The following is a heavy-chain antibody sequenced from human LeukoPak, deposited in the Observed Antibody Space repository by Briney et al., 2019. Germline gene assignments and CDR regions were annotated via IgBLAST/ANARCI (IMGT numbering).Heavy chain of an antibody. D-gene: IGHD3-3*02. CDR1: GDSISSYY. V-gene: IGHV4-59*12. Sequence: SSETLSLTCTVSGDSISSYYWSWIRQPPGKGLEWIGYIFYAGSTYYNPSLKSRVTMSVDTSKNQFSLRLSSVTAVDTAVYYCARIGPILGAAWVDYWGQGTLVSVSS. CDR2: IFYAGST. CDR3: ARIGPILGAAWVDY. J-gene: IGHJ4*02.